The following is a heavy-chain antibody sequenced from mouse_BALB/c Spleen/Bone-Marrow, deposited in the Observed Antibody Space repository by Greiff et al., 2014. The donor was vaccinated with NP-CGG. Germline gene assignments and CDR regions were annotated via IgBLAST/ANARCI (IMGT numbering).Heavy chain of an antibody. CDR1: GYTFTSYW. Sequence: QVQLKQSGAELAKPGASVKMSCKASGYTFTSYWMHWVKQRPGQGLEWIGYINPSTGYTEYNQKFKDKATLTADKSSSTAYMQLSSLTSEDSAVYYCARQITTVDYAMDYWGQGTSVPVSS. V-gene: IGHV1-7*01. CDR2: INPSTGYT. D-gene: IGHD1-1*01. J-gene: IGHJ4*01. CDR3: ARQITTVDYAMDY.